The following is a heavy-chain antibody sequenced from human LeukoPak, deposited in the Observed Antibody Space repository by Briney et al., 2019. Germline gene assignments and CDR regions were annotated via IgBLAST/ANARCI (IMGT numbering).Heavy chain of an antibody. CDR1: GFTFSSYW. CDR2: IKQDGNEK. V-gene: IGHV3-7*04. CDR3: ARATHSYYDILTGYYD. D-gene: IGHD3-9*01. Sequence: QPGGSLRLSCAASGFTFSSYWMSWVRQAPGKGLEWVANIKQDGNEKYYVDSVKGRFTISRDNANNALYLQMNSLRAEDAAVYYCARATHSYYDILTGYYDWGQGTLVTVSS. J-gene: IGHJ4*02.